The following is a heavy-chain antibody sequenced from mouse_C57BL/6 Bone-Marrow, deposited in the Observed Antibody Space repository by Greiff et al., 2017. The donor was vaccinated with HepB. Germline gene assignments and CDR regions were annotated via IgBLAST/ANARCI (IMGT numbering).Heavy chain of an antibody. D-gene: IGHD2-3*01. J-gene: IGHJ3*01. V-gene: IGHV1-15*01. CDR2: IDPETGGT. Sequence: QVQLQQSGAELVRPGASVTLSCKASGYTFTDYEMHWVKQTPVHGLEWIGAIDPETGGTAYNQKFKGKAILTADKSSSTAYMELRSLPSETSAVYYCTRSDDGYYRYWFAYWGQGTLVTVSA. CDR3: TRSDDGYYRYWFAY. CDR1: GYTFTDYE.